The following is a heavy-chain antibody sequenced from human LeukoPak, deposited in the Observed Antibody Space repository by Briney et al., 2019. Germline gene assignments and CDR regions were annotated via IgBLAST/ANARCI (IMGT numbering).Heavy chain of an antibody. Sequence: GGSLRLSCAASGFTFSSYWMHWVRQAPGKWLVWVSRINTDGTSTIYADSVKGRFTISRDNAKNTLYLQMNSERAEDTPVNYCPRVSSIAALGAFDYWGQGTLVTVS. V-gene: IGHV3-74*01. J-gene: IGHJ4*02. D-gene: IGHD6-6*01. CDR2: INTDGTST. CDR1: GFTFSSYW. CDR3: PRVSSIAALGAFDY.